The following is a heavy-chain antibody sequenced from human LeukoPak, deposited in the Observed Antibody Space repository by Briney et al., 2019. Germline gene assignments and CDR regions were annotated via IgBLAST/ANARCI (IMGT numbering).Heavy chain of an antibody. CDR2: INHSGST. V-gene: IGHV4-34*01. Sequence: SETLSLTCAVYGGSFSGYYWSWIRQPPGKGLEWIGEINHSGSTNYNPSLKSRVTISVDTSKNQFSLKLSSVTAADTAVYYCARGRKVVFLVWFGEPITYNWFDPWGQGTLVTVSS. D-gene: IGHD3-10*01. CDR1: GGSFSGYY. J-gene: IGHJ5*02. CDR3: ARGRKVVFLVWFGEPITYNWFDP.